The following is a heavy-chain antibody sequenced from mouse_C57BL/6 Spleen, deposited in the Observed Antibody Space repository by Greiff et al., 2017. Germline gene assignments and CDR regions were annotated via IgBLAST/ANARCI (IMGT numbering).Heavy chain of an antibody. CDR2: IYPGSGNT. V-gene: IGHV1-66*01. J-gene: IGHJ2*01. Sequence: LQESGPELVKPGASVKISCKASGYSFTSYYIHWVKQRPGQGLEWIGWIYPGSGNTKYNEKFKGKATLTADTSSSTAYMQLSSLTSEDSAVYYCARGGLPYYFDYWGQGTTLTVSS. D-gene: IGHD2-4*01. CDR3: ARGGLPYYFDY. CDR1: GYSFTSYY.